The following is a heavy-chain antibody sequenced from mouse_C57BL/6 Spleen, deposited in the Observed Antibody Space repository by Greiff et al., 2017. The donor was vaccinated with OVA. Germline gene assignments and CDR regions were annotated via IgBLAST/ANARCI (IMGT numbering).Heavy chain of an antibody. D-gene: IGHD2-2*01. J-gene: IGHJ3*01. CDR3: AREEVGYDPFAY. CDR1: GFTFSSYA. V-gene: IGHV5-4*01. Sequence: EVHLVESGGGLVKPGGSLKLSCAASGFTFSSYAMSWVRQTPEKRLEWVATISDGGSYTYYPDNVKGRFTISRDNAKNNLYLQMSHLKSEDTAMYYCAREEVGYDPFAYWGQGTLVTVSA. CDR2: ISDGGSYT.